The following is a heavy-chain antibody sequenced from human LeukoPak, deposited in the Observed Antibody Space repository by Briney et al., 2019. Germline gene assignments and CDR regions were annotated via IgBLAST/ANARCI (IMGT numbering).Heavy chain of an antibody. J-gene: IGHJ3*02. CDR3: ASQRWLQSRAAFDI. CDR1: GDSFTSYW. V-gene: IGHV5-51*01. D-gene: IGHD5-24*01. CDR2: IYPGDSDT. Sequence: GESLKISCKGSGDSFTSYWIGWVRQMPGKGLEWMRIIYPGDSDTRYSPSFQGQVTISADKSISTAYLQWSSLKASDTAMYYCASQRWLQSRAAFDIWGQGTMVTVSS.